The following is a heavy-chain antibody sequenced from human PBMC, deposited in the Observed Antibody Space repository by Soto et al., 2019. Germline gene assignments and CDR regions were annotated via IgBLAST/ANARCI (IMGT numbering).Heavy chain of an antibody. CDR2: IYYTGRT. CDR3: ATHRRYSNGWYYYGMDV. Sequence: QLQLQGSGPGLVKPSETLSLTCTVSGGSISTTTYYWGWVRQPPGKGLEWIGNIYYTGRTYYNPSLKSRVTISVDTSNNQFSLRLNSVTAADTAVYYCATHRRYSNGWYYYGMDVWGQGTTVTVSS. V-gene: IGHV4-39*01. J-gene: IGHJ6*02. D-gene: IGHD6-25*01. CDR1: GGSISTTTYY.